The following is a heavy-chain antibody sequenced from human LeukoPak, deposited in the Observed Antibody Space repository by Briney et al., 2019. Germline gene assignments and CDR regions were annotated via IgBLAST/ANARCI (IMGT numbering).Heavy chain of an antibody. Sequence: ASVKVSCKVSGYTLTELSMHWVRQAPGKGLEWMGGFDPEDGETIYAQKFQGRVTMTEDTSTDTAYVELSSLRSEDTAVYYCATQTHDRAVGLYYFDYWGQGTLVTVSS. CDR3: ATQTHDRAVGLYYFDY. V-gene: IGHV1-24*01. CDR1: GYTLTELS. CDR2: FDPEDGET. J-gene: IGHJ4*02. D-gene: IGHD1-1*01.